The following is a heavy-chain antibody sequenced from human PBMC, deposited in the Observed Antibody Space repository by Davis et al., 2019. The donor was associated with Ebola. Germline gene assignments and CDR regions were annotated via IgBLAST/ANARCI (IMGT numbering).Heavy chain of an antibody. D-gene: IGHD1-1*01. CDR1: GNSFTSYW. J-gene: IGHJ6*04. CDR3: ARRGYNSALWGMDV. V-gene: IGHV5-51*01. CDR2: IYTGNSDT. Sequence: GESLKISCKDSGNSFTSYWIGWVRQMPGKGLEWMGIIYTGNSDTRYSPSFRGQVTISADKSIRTAYLQWSSLKASDTAIYYCARRGYNSALWGMDVWGTGTTVTVSS.